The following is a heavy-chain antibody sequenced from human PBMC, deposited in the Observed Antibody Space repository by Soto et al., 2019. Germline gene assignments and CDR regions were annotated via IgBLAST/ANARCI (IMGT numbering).Heavy chain of an antibody. Sequence: GESLKISCKGSGYTFTNYWIGWVRQMPGKGLEWMGIMYPGDSDTKYNPSFQVQVTISADKSSTTTYLQLSSLKASDTAIYYCAASIFYYGMDVWGQGTTVTVSS. J-gene: IGHJ6*02. CDR2: MYPGDSDT. CDR1: GYTFTNYW. V-gene: IGHV5-51*01. CDR3: AASIFYYGMDV.